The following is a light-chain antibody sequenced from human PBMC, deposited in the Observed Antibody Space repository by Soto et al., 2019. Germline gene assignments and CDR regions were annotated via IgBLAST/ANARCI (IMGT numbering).Light chain of an antibody. Sequence: QSVLTQPPSASGTPGQRVTISCSGSSSNIGSNTVNWYQQLPGTAPKLLIYSNNQRPSGVPDRFSGSKSGTSASLAISELQSEDDADYYCAAWDDSLNGWVFGGGTKLTVL. CDR2: SNN. CDR3: AAWDDSLNGWV. V-gene: IGLV1-44*01. CDR1: SSNIGSNT. J-gene: IGLJ3*02.